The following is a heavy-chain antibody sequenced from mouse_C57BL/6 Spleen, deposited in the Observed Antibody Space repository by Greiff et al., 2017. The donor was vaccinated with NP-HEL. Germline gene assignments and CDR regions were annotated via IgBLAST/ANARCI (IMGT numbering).Heavy chain of an antibody. CDR3: AREGQLTGTSWFAY. V-gene: IGHV1-64*01. CDR2: IHPNSGST. Sequence: QVQLQQPGAELVKPGASVKLSCKASGYTFTSYWMHWVKQRPGQGLEWIGMIHPNSGSTNYNEKFKSKATLTVDKSSSTAYMQLSSLTSEDSAVYYCAREGQLTGTSWFAYWGQGTLVTVSA. CDR1: GYTFTSYW. D-gene: IGHD4-1*01. J-gene: IGHJ3*01.